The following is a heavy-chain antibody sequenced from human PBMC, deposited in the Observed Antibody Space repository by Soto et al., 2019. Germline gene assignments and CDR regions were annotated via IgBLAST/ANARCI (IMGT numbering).Heavy chain of an antibody. V-gene: IGHV3-7*04. CDR3: ARNRGFGSRSYPFDP. Sequence: EVQLVESGGDLVQPGGSLRLSCAASGFTFSSYWMAWVRQAPGKGLEWVANIKQDGSEKDYVDSVKGRFTISRDNAKNSLYLQMKSLRVEDTAVYYCARNRGFGSRSYPFDPWGQGTLVTVSS. D-gene: IGHD3-10*01. CDR1: GFTFSSYW. CDR2: IKQDGSEK. J-gene: IGHJ5*02.